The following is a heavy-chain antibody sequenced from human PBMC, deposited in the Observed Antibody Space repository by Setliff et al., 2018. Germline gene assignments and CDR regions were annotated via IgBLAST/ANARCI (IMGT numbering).Heavy chain of an antibody. Sequence: PGGSLRLSCAASGFTFNTYAMSWVRQPPGKGLEWVSSISDTTNFIYYADSVKGRFTISRDTAKNSLYLQMNSLRAEDSAVYYCASYYYGSGSSYIPPHFDYWGLGTLVTVSS. CDR3: ASYYYGSGSSYIPPHFDY. CDR2: ISDTTNFI. V-gene: IGHV3-21*01. D-gene: IGHD3-10*01. J-gene: IGHJ4*02. CDR1: GFTFNTYA.